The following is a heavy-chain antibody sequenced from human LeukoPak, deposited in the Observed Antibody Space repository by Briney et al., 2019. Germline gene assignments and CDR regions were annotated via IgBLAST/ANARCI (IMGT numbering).Heavy chain of an antibody. D-gene: IGHD4-17*01. J-gene: IGHJ4*02. CDR1: GCSISSYY. CDR3: ARDRDYCDYVHYFYY. V-gene: IGHV4-59*01. CDR2: IYYSGSN. Sequence: TPAETLSLTYTVSGCSISSYYWSWIRQPPGKGLEWIGYIYYSGSNNYNPSLKSRVTISVDTYENQFSLKQISITAADTAVVYCARDRDYCDYVHYFYYWGQGTLVTDSP.